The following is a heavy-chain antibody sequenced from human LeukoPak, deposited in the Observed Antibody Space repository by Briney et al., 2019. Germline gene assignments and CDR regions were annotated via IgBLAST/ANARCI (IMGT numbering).Heavy chain of an antibody. Sequence: GASVKVSCKASGGTFSSYAISWVRQAPGQGLEWMGGIIPIFGTANYAQKFQGRVTITADESTSTAYMELSSLRSEDTAVYHCARGGSTTVTTFIDYWGQGTLVTVSS. CDR1: GGTFSSYA. CDR3: ARGGSTTVTTFIDY. CDR2: IIPIFGTA. J-gene: IGHJ4*02. D-gene: IGHD4-17*01. V-gene: IGHV1-69*13.